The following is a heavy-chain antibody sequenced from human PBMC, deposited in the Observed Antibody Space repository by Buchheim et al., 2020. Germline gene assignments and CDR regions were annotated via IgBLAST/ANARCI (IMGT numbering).Heavy chain of an antibody. J-gene: IGHJ4*02. V-gene: IGHV3-30*18. Sequence: QVQLVESGGGVVQPGRSLRLSCAASGFTFSSYGMRWVRQAPGKGLEWVAVISYDGSNKYYADSVKGRFTISRDNSKNTLYLQMNSLRAEDTAVYYCAKSGCIPGYSSGWYGSLHDYWGQGTL. CDR2: ISYDGSNK. CDR1: GFTFSSYG. D-gene: IGHD6-19*01. CDR3: AKSGCIPGYSSGWYGSLHDY.